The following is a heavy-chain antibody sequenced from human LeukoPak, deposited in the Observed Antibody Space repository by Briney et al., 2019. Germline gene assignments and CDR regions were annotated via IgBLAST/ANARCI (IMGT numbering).Heavy chain of an antibody. CDR3: ARVPSDGMDV. V-gene: IGHV4-39*07. Sequence: PSETLSLTCTVSGGSISSGGFYWSWIRQPPGKGLEWIGEINHSGSTNYNPSLKSRVTISVDTSKNQFSLKLSSVTAADTAVYYCARVPSDGMDVWGQGTTVTVSS. CDR1: GGSISSGGFY. J-gene: IGHJ6*02. CDR2: INHSGST.